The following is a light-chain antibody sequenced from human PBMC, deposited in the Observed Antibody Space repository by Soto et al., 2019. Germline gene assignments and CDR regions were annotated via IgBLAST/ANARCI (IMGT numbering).Light chain of an antibody. CDR2: GAS. CDR3: QLRSNWLT. Sequence: ETVLTQSPCSLSLSLGDRATLSCRASQSVSSDLAWYQQKPGQAPRLLIFGASTRATNIPARFTGSRSGTEFTLTISSLEPEDFAVYYCQLRSNWLTFGGGTKVDI. CDR1: QSVSSD. V-gene: IGKV3-11*01. J-gene: IGKJ4*01.